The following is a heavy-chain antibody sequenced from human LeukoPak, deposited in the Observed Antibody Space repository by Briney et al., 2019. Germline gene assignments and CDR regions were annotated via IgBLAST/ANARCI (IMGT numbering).Heavy chain of an antibody. CDR3: TRVSIHGDSDY. V-gene: IGHV4-59*01. Sequence: SETLSLTCTVSGGSINDYYWSWIRQSPGKGLEWIGYIYYTGRTKYNPSVQSRVTISVDTSKNQFSLNLRSVTSADTAVYFCTRVSIHGDSDYWGRGTLVTVSS. CDR2: IYYTGRT. J-gene: IGHJ4*02. CDR1: GGSINDYY.